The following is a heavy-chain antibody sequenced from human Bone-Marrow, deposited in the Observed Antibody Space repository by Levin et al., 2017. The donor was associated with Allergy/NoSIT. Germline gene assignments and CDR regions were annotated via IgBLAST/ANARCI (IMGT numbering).Heavy chain of an antibody. J-gene: IGHJ5*02. CDR2: IYYSGST. CDR1: GGSVSSGSYY. V-gene: IGHV4-61*01. Sequence: SETLSLTCTVSGGSVSSGSYYWSWIRQPPGTGLEWIGYIYYSGSTNYNPSLKSRVTISVDTSKNQFSLKLSSVTAADTAVYYCARNVDGGNAYNWFDPWGQGTLVTVSS. D-gene: IGHD4-23*01. CDR3: ARNVDGGNAYNWFDP.